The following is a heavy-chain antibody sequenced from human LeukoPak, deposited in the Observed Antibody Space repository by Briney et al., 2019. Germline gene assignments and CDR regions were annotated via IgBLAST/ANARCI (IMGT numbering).Heavy chain of an antibody. CDR1: GGSLNGHY. CDR2: IYYSGGN. D-gene: IGHD7-27*01. CDR3: GRQVGKWGFDY. J-gene: IGHJ4*02. V-gene: IGHV4-59*08. Sequence: SETLSLTCAVYGGSLNGHYWSWIRQPPGKGLEWIGNIYYSGGNKYNPSLKSRVTISVDTSRNQFSLKLTSVTAADTAVYYCGRQVGKWGFDYWGQGSLVTVSS.